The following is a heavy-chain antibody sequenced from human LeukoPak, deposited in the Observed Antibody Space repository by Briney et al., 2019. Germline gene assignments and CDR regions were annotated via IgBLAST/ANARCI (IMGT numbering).Heavy chain of an antibody. J-gene: IGHJ6*03. CDR3: ARGLTGYYTINHYYYYYMDV. Sequence: ASVKVSCKASGYTFTSYGISWVRQAPGQGLEWMGWISAYNGNTNYAQKLQGRVTMTTDTSTSTAYMELRSLRSDDTAVYYCARGLTGYYTINHYYYYYMDVWGKGTTVTVSS. CDR2: ISAYNGNT. D-gene: IGHD3-9*01. V-gene: IGHV1-18*01. CDR1: GYTFTSYG.